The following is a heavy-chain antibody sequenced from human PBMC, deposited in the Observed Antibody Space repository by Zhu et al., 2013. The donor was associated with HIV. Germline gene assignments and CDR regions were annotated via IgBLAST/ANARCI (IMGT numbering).Heavy chain of an antibody. CDR3: ARAAQVWLPDFYFFDY. Sequence: EVQLVESGGGLVQPGGSLRLSCAASGFTFSSYWMSWVRQAPGKGLEWVANVKQDGSAEYYVDSVKGRFTISRDNGKNSLYLQMNSLRAEDTAVYYCARAAQVWLPDFYFFDYWGQGNPGHRLL. CDR2: VKQDGSAE. D-gene: IGHD5-18*01. J-gene: IGHJ4*02. CDR1: GFTFSSYW. V-gene: IGHV3-7*04.